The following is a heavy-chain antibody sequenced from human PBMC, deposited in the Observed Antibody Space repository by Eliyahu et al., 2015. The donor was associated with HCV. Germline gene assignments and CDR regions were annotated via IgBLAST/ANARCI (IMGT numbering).Heavy chain of an antibody. Sequence: EVQLLESGGGLVQPGGSLRLSCAASGLTFSSYAMSWVRQAPGKGLEWVSGISDSGGNTYYADSVKGRFTISRDNSKNTLYLQMNSLRVEDTAVYYCAKANCGGDCREDYWGQGTLVTVSS. CDR2: ISDSGGNT. D-gene: IGHD2-21*02. J-gene: IGHJ4*02. CDR1: GLTFSSYA. CDR3: AKANCGGDCREDY. V-gene: IGHV3-23*01.